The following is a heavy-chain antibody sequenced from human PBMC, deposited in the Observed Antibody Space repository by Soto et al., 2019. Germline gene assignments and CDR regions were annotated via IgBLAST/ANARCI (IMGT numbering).Heavy chain of an antibody. Sequence: QVQLVQSGAEVKKPGSSVKVSCKASGGTFSTDSISWVRQAPGQGLEWMGGIIPMFGTANNPQKFQGRVTITAEESTSTAYMELSSLRAEDTAAYFCAREIDGYYGMDVWGQGTTVNVA. CDR1: GGTFSTDS. CDR3: AREIDGYYGMDV. J-gene: IGHJ6*02. CDR2: IIPMFGTA. V-gene: IGHV1-69*12.